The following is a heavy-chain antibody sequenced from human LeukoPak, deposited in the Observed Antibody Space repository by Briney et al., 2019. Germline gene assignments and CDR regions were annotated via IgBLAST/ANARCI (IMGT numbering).Heavy chain of an antibody. CDR2: MNQDGSEK. CDR1: GFIFSDSW. V-gene: IGHV3-7*01. Sequence: GGSLRPSCAASGFIFSDSWMSWVRQAPGKGLEWVANMNQDGSEKNYVDSVKGRFTISRDNAKNSLYLQMNSLRAEDTAIYYCARDTSHDIGGIRNAFDIWGQGTMVTVSS. J-gene: IGHJ3*02. D-gene: IGHD3-16*01. CDR3: ARDTSHDIGGIRNAFDI.